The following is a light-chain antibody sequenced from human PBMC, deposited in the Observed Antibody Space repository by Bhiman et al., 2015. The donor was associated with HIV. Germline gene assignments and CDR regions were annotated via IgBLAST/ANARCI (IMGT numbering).Light chain of an antibody. Sequence: QSALTQPASVSGSPGQSITISCTGTSSDVGGYNYVSWYQQHPGTAPKLMIYDVSNRPSGTSNRFSGSKSGNTASLTISGLQAEDEADYYCTSYTSTNTLLFGSGTKVTVL. V-gene: IGLV2-14*03. CDR3: TSYTSTNTLL. CDR2: DVS. CDR1: SSDVGGYNY. J-gene: IGLJ1*01.